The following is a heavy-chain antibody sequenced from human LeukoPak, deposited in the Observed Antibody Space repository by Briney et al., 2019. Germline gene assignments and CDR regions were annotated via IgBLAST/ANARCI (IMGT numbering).Heavy chain of an antibody. CDR1: GFTFRIYA. D-gene: IGHD6-19*01. CDR3: AKELYGWYYDY. CDR2: ISGSDGST. J-gene: IGHJ4*02. Sequence: GGSLRLSCAASGFTFRIYAMSWVRQAPGKGLEWVSAISGSDGSTNYADSVKGRFSVSRDNSKNTLYLQMKSLRAEDTAVYYCAKELYGWYYDYWGQGTLVTVSS. V-gene: IGHV3-23*01.